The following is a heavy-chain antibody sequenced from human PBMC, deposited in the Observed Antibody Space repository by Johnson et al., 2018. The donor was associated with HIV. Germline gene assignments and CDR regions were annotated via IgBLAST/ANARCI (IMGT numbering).Heavy chain of an antibody. CDR3: ARPLLLWFGETYDAFDI. CDR1: GFTFSSYR. Sequence: VQLVESGGGLVQPGGSLRLACAASGFTFSSYRMIWVRQAPGRGLAWEANINQEGREQYYVNSVTGRFPTSRDNAKNSLYLQMNSLRAEDTAVYYCARPLLLWFGETYDAFDIWGQGTMVTVSS. D-gene: IGHD3-10*01. V-gene: IGHV3-7*01. J-gene: IGHJ3*02. CDR2: INQEGREQ.